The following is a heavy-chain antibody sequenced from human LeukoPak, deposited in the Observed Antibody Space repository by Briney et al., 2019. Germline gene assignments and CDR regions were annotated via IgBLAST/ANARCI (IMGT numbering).Heavy chain of an antibody. CDR3: ARDSDYYDRDGHKY. D-gene: IGHD3-22*01. J-gene: IGHJ4*02. CDR2: ISYDGGKE. CDR1: GFTFRSYA. Sequence: PGRSLRLSCAASGFTFRSYAMHWVRQAPGKGLEWVAVISYDGGKEYYADSVKGRFTISRDNSKNTLYLQMSSLRAEDTAVYYCARDSDYYDRDGHKYWGQGTLVTVSA. V-gene: IGHV3-30*15.